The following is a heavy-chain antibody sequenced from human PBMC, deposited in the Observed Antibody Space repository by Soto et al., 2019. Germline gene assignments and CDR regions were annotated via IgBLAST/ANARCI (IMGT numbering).Heavy chain of an antibody. J-gene: IGHJ4*01. CDR2: IYYSGST. D-gene: IGHD6-19*01. Sequence: PSETLSLTCTVSGGSISSYYWSWIRQPPGKGLEWIGYIYYSGSTYSNPSLKSRVTISVDTSNNQLSLKLRSVTAADTAVYYCARHDGFSSGWIFDYWGHGTLVTVSS. CDR1: GGSISSYY. V-gene: IGHV4-59*08. CDR3: ARHDGFSSGWIFDY.